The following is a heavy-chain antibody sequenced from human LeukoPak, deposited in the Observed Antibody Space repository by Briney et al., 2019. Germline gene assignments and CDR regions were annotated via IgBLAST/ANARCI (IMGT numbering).Heavy chain of an antibody. CDR2: IIPIFGTA. V-gene: IGHV1-69*05. D-gene: IGHD6-13*01. Sequence: SVKVSCKASGGTFSSYAISWVRQAPGQGLEWMGGIIPIFGTANYAQKFQGRVTITTDESTSTAYMELSSLRSEDTAVYYCARVVLHSSWFDYWGQGTLVTVSS. CDR1: GGTFSSYA. CDR3: ARVVLHSSWFDY. J-gene: IGHJ4*02.